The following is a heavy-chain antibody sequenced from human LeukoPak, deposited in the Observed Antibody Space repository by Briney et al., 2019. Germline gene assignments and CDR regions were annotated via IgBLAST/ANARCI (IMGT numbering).Heavy chain of an antibody. Sequence: PSETLSLTCTVSDGSVSSTTNYWSWIRQPPGKGLEWIGEINHSGSTNYNPSLKSRVTISVDTSKNQFSLKLSSVTAADTAVYYCARDRNGGNPTVGYYFDYWGQGTLVTVFS. J-gene: IGHJ4*02. CDR3: ARDRNGGNPTVGYYFDY. CDR2: INHSGST. CDR1: DGSVSSTTNY. D-gene: IGHD4-23*01. V-gene: IGHV4-39*07.